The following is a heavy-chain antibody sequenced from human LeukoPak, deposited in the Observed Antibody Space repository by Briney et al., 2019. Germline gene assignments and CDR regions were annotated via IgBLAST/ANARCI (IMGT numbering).Heavy chain of an antibody. Sequence: GGSLRLSCAASGFTFSSYAVNWVRQAPGKGLEWVSAISGSGGSTYYADSVKGRFTISRDNSKNTLYLQMNSLRAEDTAVYYCAKRIQLWSDFDYWGQGTLVTVSS. J-gene: IGHJ4*02. CDR1: GFTFSSYA. CDR2: ISGSGGST. D-gene: IGHD5-18*01. V-gene: IGHV3-23*01. CDR3: AKRIQLWSDFDY.